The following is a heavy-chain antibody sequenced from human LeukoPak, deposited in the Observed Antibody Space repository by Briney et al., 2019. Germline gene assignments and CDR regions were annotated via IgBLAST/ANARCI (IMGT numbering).Heavy chain of an antibody. J-gene: IGHJ4*02. CDR2: ISYDGSNK. V-gene: IGHV3-30*19. Sequence: GGSLRLSCAASGFTFSSYGMHWVRQAPGKGLEWVAVISYDGSNKYYADSVKGRFTISRDNSKNTLYLQMNSLRAEDTAVYYCARGFYGPHYYFDYWGQGTLVTVSS. CDR1: GFTFSSYG. D-gene: IGHD2/OR15-2a*01. CDR3: ARGFYGPHYYFDY.